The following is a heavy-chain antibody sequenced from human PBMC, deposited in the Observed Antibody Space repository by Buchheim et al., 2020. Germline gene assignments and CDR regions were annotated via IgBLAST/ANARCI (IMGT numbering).Heavy chain of an antibody. D-gene: IGHD2-2*01. CDR2: MVPFFGTA. V-gene: IGHV1-69*01. J-gene: IGHJ4*02. CDR1: GDSFSNYG. Sequence: QVQLVQSGAEVKKLGSSVKFSGKASGDSFSNYGINGVGKALGNGPEWMEGMVPFFGTATYAQKFQGRVPITGAEARGTVYMELSSLRSEDTATYYCARGPGSSTYYYFYWGQGT. CDR3: ARGPGSSTYYYFY.